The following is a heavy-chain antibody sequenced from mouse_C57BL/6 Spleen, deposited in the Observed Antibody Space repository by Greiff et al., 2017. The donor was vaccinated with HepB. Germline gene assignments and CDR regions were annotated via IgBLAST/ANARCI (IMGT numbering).Heavy chain of an antibody. CDR3: ARSYYYGSSYVVFAY. V-gene: IGHV1-80*01. CDR2: IYPGDGDT. J-gene: IGHJ3*01. D-gene: IGHD1-1*01. Sequence: VKLMESGAELVKPGASVKISCKASGYAFSSYWMNWVKQRPGKGLEWIGQIYPGDGDTNYNGKFKGKATLTADKSSSTAYMQLSSLTSEDSAVYFCARSYYYGSSYVVFAYWGQGTLVTVSA. CDR1: GYAFSSYW.